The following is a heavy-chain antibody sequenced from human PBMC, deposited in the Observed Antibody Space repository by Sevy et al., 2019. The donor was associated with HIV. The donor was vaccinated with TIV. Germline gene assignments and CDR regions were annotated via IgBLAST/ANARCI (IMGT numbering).Heavy chain of an antibody. CDR2: IRSKDYGGTT. CDR1: GFTFGDFA. V-gene: IGHV3-49*03. J-gene: IGHJ6*02. Sequence: GGYLRLSCTTSGFTFGDFAMSWFRQAPGKGLEWVGFIRSKDYGGTTEYAASVKGRFTISRDDSKNIVYMQMNSLKTEDTAVYFCTRDGGGGNIPASYYYYDTDVWGQGTTVTVSS. D-gene: IGHD2-21*01. CDR3: TRDGGGGNIPASYYYYDTDV.